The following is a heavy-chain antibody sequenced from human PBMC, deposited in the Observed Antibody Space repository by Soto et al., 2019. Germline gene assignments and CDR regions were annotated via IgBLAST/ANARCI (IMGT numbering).Heavy chain of an antibody. V-gene: IGHV4-39*01. CDR2: IYYSGST. CDR3: ARQGGGLYGDYLGGYFDY. J-gene: IGHJ4*01. Sequence: LSLTCTVSGGSICSSSYYWGWIRQPPGKGLEWIGSIYYSGSTYYNPSLKSRVTISVDTSKNQFSLKLSSVTAADTAVYYCARQGGGLYGDYLGGYFDYWGHGTLVTVSS. D-gene: IGHD4-17*01. CDR1: GGSICSSSYY.